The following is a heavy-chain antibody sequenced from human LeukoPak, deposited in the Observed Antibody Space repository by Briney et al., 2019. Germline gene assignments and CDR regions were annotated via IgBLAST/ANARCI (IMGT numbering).Heavy chain of an antibody. V-gene: IGHV3-66*01. D-gene: IGHD3-22*01. Sequence: GGSLRLSCEASEFTFSSYWMSWVRQAPGKGLEWVSVIYSGGSTYYADSVKGRFTISRDNSKNTLYLQMNSLRAEDTAVYYCARDYYDSSGYYYNWFDPWGQGTLVTVSS. J-gene: IGHJ5*02. CDR1: EFTFSSYW. CDR2: IYSGGST. CDR3: ARDYYDSSGYYYNWFDP.